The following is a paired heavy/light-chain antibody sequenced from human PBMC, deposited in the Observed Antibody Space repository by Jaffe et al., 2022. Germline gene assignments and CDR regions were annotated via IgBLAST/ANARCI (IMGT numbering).Heavy chain of an antibody. D-gene: IGHD6-19*01. Sequence: EVQLVESGGGLVQPDRSLRLSCTASGFRFDDHAMHWVRQVPGKGLEWISGISWNNSSEEYAQSVKGRFTISRDNAKNSLYLQMNSLRTEDTAFYYCARDLGSGWDWFFDLWGRGTLVTVSS. CDR1: GFRFDDHA. CDR3: ARDLGSGWDWFFDL. CDR2: ISWNNSSE. J-gene: IGHJ2*01. V-gene: IGHV3-9*01.
Light chain of an antibody. V-gene: IGKV3-15*01. Sequence: EIVMTQSPATLSVSPGESATLSCRASRSVSTKLAWYQLKPGQAPRLLIYDATTRAVGIPARFSASGSGSDFTLTIISLQSEDFAVYYCQQYYMWPSWGGETFGQGTKVDI. J-gene: IGKJ1*01. CDR3: QQYYMWPSWGGET. CDR2: DAT. CDR1: RSVSTK.